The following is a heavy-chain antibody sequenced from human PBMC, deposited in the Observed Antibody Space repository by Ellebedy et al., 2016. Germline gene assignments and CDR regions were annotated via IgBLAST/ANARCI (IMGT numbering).Heavy chain of an antibody. CDR3: VKDRRGTFSFDD. V-gene: IGHV3-64D*06. Sequence: GESLKISXSASGFIFSNYAMHWVRQAPGKGLEFVSGINDYGTIIHYADSVKGRFTISRDDSKNTLYLRMTSLRADDTALYYCVKDRRGTFSFDDWGQGALVTVSS. CDR2: INDYGTII. J-gene: IGHJ4*02. CDR1: GFIFSNYA.